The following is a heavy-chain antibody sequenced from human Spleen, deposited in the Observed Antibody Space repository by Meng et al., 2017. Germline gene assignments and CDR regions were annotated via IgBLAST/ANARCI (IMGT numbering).Heavy chain of an antibody. CDR2: ISWNGGAI. CDR3: AKDISLSGYGFDY. D-gene: IGHD5-12*01. Sequence: GGSLRLSCVASGFRFDDYAMHWVRQGPGKGLEWVSGISWNGGAIGYADSVKGRFTISRDNAENSLHLQMNSLRPEDTALYYCAKDISLSGYGFDYWGQGVLVTVSS. CDR1: GFRFDDYA. V-gene: IGHV3-9*01. J-gene: IGHJ4*02.